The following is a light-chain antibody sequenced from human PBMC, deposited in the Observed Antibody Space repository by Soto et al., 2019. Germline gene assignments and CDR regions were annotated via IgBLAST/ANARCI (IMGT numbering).Light chain of an antibody. V-gene: IGKV3-15*01. CDR1: QSVSSN. J-gene: IGKJ3*01. Sequence: EIVMTQSPATLSVSPGERATLSCRASQSVSSNLAWYQQKPGQAPRLLIYGASTRATGIPARFSGSGSGTEFTLTISSLQSTDFAVYYCQQYNNWRPVTFGPGTKVDIK. CDR2: GAS. CDR3: QQYNNWRPVT.